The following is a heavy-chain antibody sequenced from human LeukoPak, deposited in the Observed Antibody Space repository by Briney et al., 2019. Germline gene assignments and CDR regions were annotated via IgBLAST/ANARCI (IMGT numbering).Heavy chain of an antibody. CDR2: INHSGST. CDR3: ARASQVGATPPNWFDS. J-gene: IGHJ5*01. V-gene: IGHV4-34*01. D-gene: IGHD1-26*01. CDR1: GGSFSGYY. Sequence: PSETLSLTCAVYGGSFSGYYWSWIRQPPGKGLEWIGEINHSGSTNYNPSLKSRVTISVDTSKNQFSLKLSSVTAADTAVYYCARASQVGATPPNWFDSWGQGTLVTVSS.